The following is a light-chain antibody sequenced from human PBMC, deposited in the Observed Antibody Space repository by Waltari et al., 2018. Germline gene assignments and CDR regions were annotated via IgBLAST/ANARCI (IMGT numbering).Light chain of an antibody. CDR3: QVWDNSSDHVV. CDR2: DES. CDR1: NFGSKS. Sequence: SNVLTQPPSVSVAPGKTATITCGGDNFGSKSVHWYQQKPGQAPVLVIYDESDRPSGFPGRFSGSRSGSMATLTISGVEAGDEADYYCQVWDNSSDHVVFGGGTKVTVL. J-gene: IGLJ3*02. V-gene: IGLV3-21*04.